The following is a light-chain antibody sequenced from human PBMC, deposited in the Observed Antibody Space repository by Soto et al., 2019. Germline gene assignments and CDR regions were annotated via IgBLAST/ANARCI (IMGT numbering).Light chain of an antibody. CDR2: AAS. J-gene: IGKJ4*01. CDR3: QQLNSYLT. V-gene: IGKV1-9*01. Sequence: DIQLTQSPSFLSASVGDRVTITCRASQGISSYLAWYQQKPGKAPKLLIYAASTLQSGVPSRFSGSGSGTEFTLTISSLQPGDFATYYCQQLNSYLTFGGGTKVDIK. CDR1: QGISSY.